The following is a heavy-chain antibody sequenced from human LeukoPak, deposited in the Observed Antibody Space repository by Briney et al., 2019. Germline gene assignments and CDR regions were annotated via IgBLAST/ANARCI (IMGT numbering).Heavy chain of an antibody. CDR2: ISRTGDWT. Sequence: GESLRLSCAASGFTFGNYAMSWGRQTPGKGLDWVSIISRTGDWTNYADSVQGRFTISRDNSKNTLYLQMNSLRAEDTAVYYCAKDLSYTGWSFDYWGQGTLVAVSS. V-gene: IGHV3-23*01. CDR1: GFTFGNYA. D-gene: IGHD1-1*01. J-gene: IGHJ4*02. CDR3: AKDLSYTGWSFDY.